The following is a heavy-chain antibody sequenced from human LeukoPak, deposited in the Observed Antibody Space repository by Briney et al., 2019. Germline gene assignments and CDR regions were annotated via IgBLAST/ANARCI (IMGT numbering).Heavy chain of an antibody. V-gene: IGHV1-8*01. CDR3: ARGRIFQWLVVYFDY. D-gene: IGHD6-19*01. CDR2: MNPNSGNA. CDR1: GYTFTSYD. Sequence: ASVKVSCKASGYTFTSYDINWVRQATGQGLGWMVWMNPNSGNAGYAQKFQGRVTMTRNTSISTAYMELSSLRSEDTAVYYCARGRIFQWLVVYFDYWGQGTLVTVSS. J-gene: IGHJ4*02.